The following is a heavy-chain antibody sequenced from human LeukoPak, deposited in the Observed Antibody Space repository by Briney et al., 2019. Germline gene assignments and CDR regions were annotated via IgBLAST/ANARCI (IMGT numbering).Heavy chain of an antibody. CDR3: ARTSRGWYAFDI. CDR1: GGSISSYY. CDR2: INHSGST. Sequence: SETLSLTCTVSGGSISSYYWSWIRQPPGKGLEWIGEINHSGSTNYNPSLKSRVTISVDTSKNQFSLKLSSVTAADTAVYYCARTSRGWYAFDIWGQGTMVTVSS. J-gene: IGHJ3*02. V-gene: IGHV4-34*01. D-gene: IGHD2-15*01.